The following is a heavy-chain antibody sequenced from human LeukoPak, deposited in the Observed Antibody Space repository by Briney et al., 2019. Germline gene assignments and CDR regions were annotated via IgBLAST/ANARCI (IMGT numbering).Heavy chain of an antibody. Sequence: PGGSLRLSCAASGFTFSTYWMSWVRPAPGKGLEWLANIKEDGTGKNHVDSVKGRFTISRDNAKNSLYLQMNGLRAEDTAVYYSAREIPQQLVAMDVWGQGTTVTVSS. CDR3: AREIPQQLVAMDV. V-gene: IGHV3-7*04. CDR1: GFTFSTYW. CDR2: IKEDGTGK. D-gene: IGHD6-13*01. J-gene: IGHJ6*02.